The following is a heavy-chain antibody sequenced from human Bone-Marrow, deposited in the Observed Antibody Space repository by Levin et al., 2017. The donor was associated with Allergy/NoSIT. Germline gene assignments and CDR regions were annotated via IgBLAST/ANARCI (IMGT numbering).Heavy chain of an antibody. Sequence: PGGSLRLSCTASGFTFSTYSMNWVRQAPGKGLEWVSSISRTTSYIYYADSVKGRFTISRDNAKNSLYLQMHSLRAEDTAVYYCARGYEGEYWGQGTLVTVSS. CDR1: GFTFSTYS. V-gene: IGHV3-21*01. D-gene: IGHD3-16*01. CDR3: ARGYEGEY. CDR2: ISRTTSYI. J-gene: IGHJ4*02.